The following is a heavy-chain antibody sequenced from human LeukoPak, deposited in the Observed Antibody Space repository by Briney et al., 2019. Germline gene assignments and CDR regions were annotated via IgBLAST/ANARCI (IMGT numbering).Heavy chain of an antibody. V-gene: IGHV3-23*01. CDR3: AKDEGRYCSGGSCYSKGYGMDV. Sequence: GSLRLSCAASGFTFSSYAMRWVRQAPGKGLEWVSAISGSGGSTYYADSVKGRFTISRDNSKNTLYLQMNSLRAEDTAVYYCAKDEGRYCSGGSCYSKGYGMDVWGQGTTVTVSS. D-gene: IGHD2-15*01. CDR1: GFTFSSYA. CDR2: ISGSGGST. J-gene: IGHJ6*02.